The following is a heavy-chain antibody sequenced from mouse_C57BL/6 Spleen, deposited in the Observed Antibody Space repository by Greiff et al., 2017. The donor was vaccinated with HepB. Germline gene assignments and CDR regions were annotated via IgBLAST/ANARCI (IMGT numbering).Heavy chain of an antibody. Sequence: EVNLVESGEGLVKPGGSLKLSCAASGFTFSSYAMSWVRQTPEKRLEWVAYISSGGDYIYYADTVKGRFTISRDNARNTLYLQMSSLKSEDTAMYYCTRETTMNAMDYWGQGTSVTVSS. J-gene: IGHJ4*01. CDR1: GFTFSSYA. CDR2: ISSGGDYI. D-gene: IGHD2-4*01. V-gene: IGHV5-9-1*02. CDR3: TRETTMNAMDY.